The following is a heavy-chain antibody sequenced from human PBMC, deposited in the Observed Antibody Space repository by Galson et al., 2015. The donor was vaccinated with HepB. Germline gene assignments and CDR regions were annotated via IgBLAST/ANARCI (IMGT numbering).Heavy chain of an antibody. D-gene: IGHD3-10*01. CDR1: GFTFSSYA. CDR3: ARDHFQELWFGELLPHYGMDV. V-gene: IGHV3-30*04. CDR2: ISYDGSNK. J-gene: IGHJ6*02. Sequence: SLRLSCAASGFTFSSYAMHWVRQAPGKGLEWVAVISYDGSNKYYADSVKGRFTISRDNSKNTLYLQMNSLRAEDTAVYYCARDHFQELWFGELLPHYGMDVWGQGTTVTVSS.